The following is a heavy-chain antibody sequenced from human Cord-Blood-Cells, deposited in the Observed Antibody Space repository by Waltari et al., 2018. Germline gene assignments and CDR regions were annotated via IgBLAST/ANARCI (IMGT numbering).Heavy chain of an antibody. CDR3: ATGANLSPSNFDY. CDR2: INHSGST. D-gene: IGHD7-27*01. V-gene: IGHV4-34*01. J-gene: IGHJ4*02. CDR1: GGSFSGYY. Sequence: QVQLQQWGAGLLKPSETLSLTCAVYGGSFSGYYWSWIRQPPGKGLEWIGEINHSGSTNYNPSLRSRVTLSVASSNTHFSLRLSSVTAADTAVYYLATGANLSPSNFDYCGQVTLLPV.